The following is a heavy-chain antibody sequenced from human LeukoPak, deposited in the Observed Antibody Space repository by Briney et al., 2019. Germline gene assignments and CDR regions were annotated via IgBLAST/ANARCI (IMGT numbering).Heavy chain of an antibody. Sequence: SETLSFTCTVSGGSISSSSYYWGWIRQPPGKGLEWIGSIYYSGSTYYNPSLKSRVTISVDTSKNQFSLKLSSVTAADTAVYYCARRWRAIDYWGQGTLVTVSS. CDR3: ARRWRAIDY. V-gene: IGHV4-39*01. J-gene: IGHJ4*02. D-gene: IGHD2-15*01. CDR2: IYYSGST. CDR1: GGSISSSSYY.